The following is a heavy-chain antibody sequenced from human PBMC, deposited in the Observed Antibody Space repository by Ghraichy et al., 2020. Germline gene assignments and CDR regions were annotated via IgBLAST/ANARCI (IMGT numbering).Heavy chain of an antibody. D-gene: IGHD3-22*01. V-gene: IGHV1-69*13. CDR2: IILLFDIT. CDR1: GGTFNNEA. CDR3: AREYYDSSSEPKYWLDL. Sequence: SVKVSCKASGGTFNNEAINWVRQAPGHGLEWMGNIILLFDITHYPQNFQDRSTIIADESTSTVYMEVSSLRSDDTAVYFCAREYYDSSSEPKYWLDLWGQGTPVTVSS. J-gene: IGHJ5*02.